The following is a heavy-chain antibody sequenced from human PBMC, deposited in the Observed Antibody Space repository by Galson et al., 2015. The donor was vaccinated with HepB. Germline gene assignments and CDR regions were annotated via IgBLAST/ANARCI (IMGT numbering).Heavy chain of an antibody. V-gene: IGHV1-46*01. Sequence: SVKVSCKASGYTFTSYYMHWVRQAPGQGLEWMGIINPSGGSTSYAQKFQGRVTMTRDTSTSTVYMELSSLRSEDTAVYYCARAHTGWLRRGPNGMDVWGQGTTVTVSS. CDR3: ARAHTGWLRRGPNGMDV. D-gene: IGHD5-12*01. CDR1: GYTFTSYY. CDR2: INPSGGST. J-gene: IGHJ6*02.